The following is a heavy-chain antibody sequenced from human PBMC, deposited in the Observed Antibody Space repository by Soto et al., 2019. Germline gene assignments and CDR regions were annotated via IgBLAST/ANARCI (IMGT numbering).Heavy chain of an antibody. CDR3: ARNNRRFWNGYYRRYDYYGMDV. D-gene: IGHD3-3*01. J-gene: IGHJ6*02. Sequence: HVQLVESGGGLVEPGGSLRLSCAASGFSFSDYYVKWIRQAPGKGLEWISYTGRSLYPIYYADSVKGRFSISRDSAKNSVFLQMNSLRVEDTAVYYCARNNRRFWNGYYRRYDYYGMDVWGRGTTVIVSS. CDR1: GFSFSDYY. CDR2: TGRSLYPI. V-gene: IGHV3-11*01.